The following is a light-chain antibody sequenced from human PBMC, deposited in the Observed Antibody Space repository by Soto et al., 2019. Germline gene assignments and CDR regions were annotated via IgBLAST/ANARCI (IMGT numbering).Light chain of an antibody. J-gene: IGKJ5*01. Sequence: VVFTQSPGTLSLSPVERATLSCRTSLSVSVYLDWYQQKPGQAPRLLISDASNRATGIPARFSGSGSGTDFTLTISSLEPEDFAVYYCHQRQYWPPITFGQGTRLEIK. CDR2: DAS. CDR3: HQRQYWPPIT. CDR1: LSVSVY. V-gene: IGKV3-11*01.